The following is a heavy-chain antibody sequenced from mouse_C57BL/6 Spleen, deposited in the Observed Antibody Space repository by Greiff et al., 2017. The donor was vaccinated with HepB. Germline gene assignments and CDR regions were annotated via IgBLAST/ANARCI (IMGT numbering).Heavy chain of an antibody. D-gene: IGHD2-5*01. CDR1: GYTFTSYW. J-gene: IGHJ3*01. CDR2: IHPNSGST. Sequence: VQLQQPGAELVKPGASVKLSCKASGYTFTSYWMHWVKQRPGQGLEWIGMIHPNSGSTNYNEKFKSKATLTVDKSSSTAYMQLSSLTSEDSAVYYCARSTYSKDFAYWGQGTLVTVSA. CDR3: ARSTYSKDFAY. V-gene: IGHV1-64*01.